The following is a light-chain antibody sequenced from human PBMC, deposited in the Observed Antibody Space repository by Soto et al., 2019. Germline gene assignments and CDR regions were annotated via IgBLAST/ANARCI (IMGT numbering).Light chain of an antibody. CDR1: QSVSSSY. CDR3: QQYGSSPS. Sequence: EIVLTQSPATLSVSPGETATLSCRASQSVSSSYLAWYQQKPGQAPRLLIYGASSRATGIPDRFSGSGSGTDFTLTISRLEPEDFAVYYCQQYGSSPSFGPGTKVDIK. J-gene: IGKJ3*01. V-gene: IGKV3-20*01. CDR2: GAS.